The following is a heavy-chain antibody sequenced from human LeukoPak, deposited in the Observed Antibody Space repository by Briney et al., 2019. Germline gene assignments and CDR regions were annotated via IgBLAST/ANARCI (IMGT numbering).Heavy chain of an antibody. D-gene: IGHD6-19*01. Sequence: GRSLRLSCAASGFTFSSYGMHWVRQAPGKGLDWVTVISYDGTNKYYADSVRGRFTISRDNSKNTLYLQMDSLRTEDTAVYYCARVELYGSGWYGSIGYWGQGTLVAVSS. CDR2: ISYDGTNK. J-gene: IGHJ4*02. V-gene: IGHV3-30*03. CDR3: ARVELYGSGWYGSIGY. CDR1: GFTFSSYG.